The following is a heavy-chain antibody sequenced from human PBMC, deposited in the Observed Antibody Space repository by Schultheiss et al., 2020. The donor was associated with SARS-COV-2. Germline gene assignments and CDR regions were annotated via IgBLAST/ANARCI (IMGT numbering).Heavy chain of an antibody. D-gene: IGHD1-7*01. Sequence: SEALSLTCTVSGGSISSGDYYWGWIRQPPGKGLEWIGSIYYSGSTYYNPSLKSRVTISVDTSKNQFSLKLSSVTAADTAVYYCARTPQYNWNYGISFDIWGQGTMVTVSS. J-gene: IGHJ3*02. CDR1: GGSISSGDYY. V-gene: IGHV4-39*01. CDR3: ARTPQYNWNYGISFDI. CDR2: IYYSGST.